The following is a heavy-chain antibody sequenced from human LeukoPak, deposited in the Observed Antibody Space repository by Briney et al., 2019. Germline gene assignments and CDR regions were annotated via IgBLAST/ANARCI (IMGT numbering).Heavy chain of an antibody. CDR2: IYHSGST. D-gene: IGHD6-19*01. CDR1: GGSLNSSNW. V-gene: IGHV4-4*02. CDR3: ARDRSGWYDGFDP. Sequence: SETLSLTCAVSGGSLNSSNWWSWVRQPPGKGLEWIGEIYHSGSTNYNPSLKSRVTISVDKSKNQLSLKLSSVTAADTAVYYCARDRSGWYDGFDPWGQGTLVTVSS. J-gene: IGHJ5*02.